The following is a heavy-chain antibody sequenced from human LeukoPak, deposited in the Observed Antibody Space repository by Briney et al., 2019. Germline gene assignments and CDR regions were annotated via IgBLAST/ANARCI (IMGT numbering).Heavy chain of an antibody. J-gene: IGHJ4*02. Sequence: PSETLSLTCAVYGGSFSGYYWSWVRQPPGKGLEWIGEINHSGSTNYHPSLKSRVTISVDTSKNHFSLKLNSVTAADTAMYYCARRVVAATNYFDYWGQGTLVTVSS. CDR3: ARRVVAATNYFDY. CDR1: GGSFSGYY. CDR2: INHSGST. D-gene: IGHD2-15*01. V-gene: IGHV4-34*01.